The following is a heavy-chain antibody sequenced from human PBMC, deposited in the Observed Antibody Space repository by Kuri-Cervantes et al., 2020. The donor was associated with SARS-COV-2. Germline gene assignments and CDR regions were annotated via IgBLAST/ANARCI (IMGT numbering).Heavy chain of an antibody. V-gene: IGHV1-69*05. J-gene: IGHJ4*02. CDR2: IIPIFGTA. CDR3: ARASVVPAAYPTFDY. Sequence: SVKVSCKASGGTFSGYTISWVRQAPGQGLEWMGGIIPIFGTANYAQKFQGRVTITTDESTSTAYMELSSLRSEDTAVYYCARASVVPAAYPTFDYWGQGTLVTVSS. D-gene: IGHD2-2*01. CDR1: GGTFSGYT.